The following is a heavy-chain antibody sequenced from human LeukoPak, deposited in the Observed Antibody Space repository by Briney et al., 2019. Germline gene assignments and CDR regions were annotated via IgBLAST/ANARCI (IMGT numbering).Heavy chain of an antibody. CDR1: GYSFTSCW. CDR3: ARTITYGGCAFDY. D-gene: IGHD5-12*01. Sequence: GEALNIPWKGSGYSFTSCWIGWVRQMPGKGLEWMGIIYPGDPDTRYSPSFQGQVTISADKSISTAYLEWGSLRASDTAMYYCARTITYGGCAFDYWGQGTLVTVSS. CDR2: IYPGDPDT. J-gene: IGHJ4*02. V-gene: IGHV5-51*01.